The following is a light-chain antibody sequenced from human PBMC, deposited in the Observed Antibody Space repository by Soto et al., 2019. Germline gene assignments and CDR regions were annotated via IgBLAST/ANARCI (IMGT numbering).Light chain of an antibody. CDR2: EVS. CDR3: SSYTSSSTLYV. V-gene: IGLV2-14*01. J-gene: IGLJ1*01. CDR1: SNDVGGYNY. Sequence: QSVLTQPASVSGSPGQSITISCTGTSNDVGGYNYVSWYQQHPGKAPQLIIYEVSNRPSGVSHRFSGSKSGDTASLTISGLQAEDGADYYCSSYTSSSTLYVFGTGTKLTVL.